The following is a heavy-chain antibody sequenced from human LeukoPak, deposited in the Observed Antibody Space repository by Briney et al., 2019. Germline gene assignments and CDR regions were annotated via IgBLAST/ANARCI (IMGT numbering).Heavy chain of an antibody. CDR2: IRYDGSNK. J-gene: IGHJ4*02. Sequence: GGSLGLSCAASGFTFSSYGMHWVRQAPGKGLEWVAFIRYDGSNKYYADSVKGRFTISRVNSKNTLYLQMNSLRAEDTAVYYCAKVGHYSSSWDFGYWGQGTLVTVSS. CDR1: GFTFSSYG. V-gene: IGHV3-30*02. CDR3: AKVGHYSSSWDFGY. D-gene: IGHD6-13*01.